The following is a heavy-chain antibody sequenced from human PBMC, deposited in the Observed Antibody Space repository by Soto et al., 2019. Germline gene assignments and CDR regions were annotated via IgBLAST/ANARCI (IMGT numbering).Heavy chain of an antibody. CDR1: VYSFAGYW. CDR2: IDPSDSQT. V-gene: IGHV5-10-1*01. D-gene: IGHD3-22*01. CDR3: ARQIYDSDTGPNFQYYFDS. J-gene: IGHJ4*02. Sequence: PGESLRISCKGSVYSFAGYWITWVRQKPGKGLEWMGRIDPSDSQTYYSPSFRGHVTISVTKSITTVFLQWSSLRASDTAMYYCARQIYDSDTGPNFQYYFDSWGQGTPVTVS.